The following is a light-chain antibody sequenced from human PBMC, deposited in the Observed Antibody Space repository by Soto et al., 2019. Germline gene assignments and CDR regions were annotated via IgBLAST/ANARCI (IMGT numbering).Light chain of an antibody. J-gene: IGKJ4*01. CDR3: QEHGGSIS. V-gene: IGKV3-11*01. Sequence: EIVLTQSPATLSLSPGARATLSCRASQSVSSYLAWYQQKPGQAPRLLIYDASNRVSSNPARGSGSGSGTDYTRTISSLEPDGFAVYYCQEHGGSISFGGG. CDR1: QSVSSY. CDR2: DAS.